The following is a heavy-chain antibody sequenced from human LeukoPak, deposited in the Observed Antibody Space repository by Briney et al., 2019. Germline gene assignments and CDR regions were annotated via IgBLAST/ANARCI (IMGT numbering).Heavy chain of an antibody. V-gene: IGHV3-7*03. CDR1: GFTFSSSW. J-gene: IGHJ4*02. Sequence: GGSLRLSCAASGFTFSSSWMSWVRQPPGKGLEWVANIKVDGSEKYYVDSVKGRFTISSDNAKNSLYLQMNSLRAEDTAVYYCTRYYSGSGKNDYWDQGTLVTVSS. CDR2: IKVDGSEK. D-gene: IGHD3-10*01. CDR3: TRYYSGSGKNDY.